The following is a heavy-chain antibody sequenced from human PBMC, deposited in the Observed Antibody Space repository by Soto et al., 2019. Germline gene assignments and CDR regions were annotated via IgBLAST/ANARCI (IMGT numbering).Heavy chain of an antibody. CDR1: GFTFNNND. CDR2: ISGSGSST. J-gene: IGHJ6*02. V-gene: IGHV3-23*01. D-gene: IGHD5-18*01. CDR3: AKDGGYSYGYVYYGMDV. Sequence: GGSLRLSCAASGFTFNNNDMSWVRQAPGKGLEWVSGISGSGSSTYYADSVKGRFTISRDNSKNTLYLQMNSLRAEDTAVYYCAKDGGYSYGYVYYGMDVWGQGTTVTVSS.